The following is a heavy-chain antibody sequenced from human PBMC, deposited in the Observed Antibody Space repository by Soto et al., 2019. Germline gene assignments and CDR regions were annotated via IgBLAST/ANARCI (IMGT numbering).Heavy chain of an antibody. J-gene: IGHJ4*02. CDR1: GFTFSSYE. CDR2: ISSSGSTI. V-gene: IGHV3-48*03. D-gene: IGHD6-13*01. Sequence: GGSLRLSCAASGFTFSSYEMNWVRQAPGKGLEWVSYISSSGSTIYYADSVKGRFTISRDNAKNSLYLQMNSLRAEDTAVYYCATRYSSSSYFDYWGQGTLVTVSS. CDR3: ATRYSSSSYFDY.